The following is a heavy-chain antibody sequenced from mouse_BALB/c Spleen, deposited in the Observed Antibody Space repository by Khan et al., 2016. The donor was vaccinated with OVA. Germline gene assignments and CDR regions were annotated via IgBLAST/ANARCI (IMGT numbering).Heavy chain of an antibody. V-gene: IGHV1-87*01. Sequence: VQLQQSGAELARPGASVKLSCKASGYTFTTYWMQWVKQRPGQGLEWLGTIYPGDGDTRYTQNFKDKATLTADKSSSTAYMQLISLASEDSAVYYCASYRYDYFDYWGQGTTLTVSS. CDR1: GYTFTTYW. J-gene: IGHJ2*01. D-gene: IGHD2-14*01. CDR3: ASYRYDYFDY. CDR2: IYPGDGDT.